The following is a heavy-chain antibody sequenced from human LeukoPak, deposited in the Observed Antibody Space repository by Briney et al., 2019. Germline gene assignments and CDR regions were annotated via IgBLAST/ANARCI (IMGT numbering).Heavy chain of an antibody. CDR1: GGSISSSSYY. D-gene: IGHD2-2*01. CDR3: VGYQLLLTAFDI. V-gene: IGHV4-39*01. Sequence: SETLSLTCTVSGGSISSSSYYWGWIRQPPGKGLEWIGSIYYSGSTYYNPSLKSRVTISVDTSKNQFSLKLSSVTAADTAVYYCVGYQLLLTAFDIWGQGTMVTVSS. CDR2: IYYSGST. J-gene: IGHJ3*02.